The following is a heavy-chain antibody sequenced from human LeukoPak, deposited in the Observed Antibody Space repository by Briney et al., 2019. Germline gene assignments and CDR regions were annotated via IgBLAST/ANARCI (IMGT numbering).Heavy chain of an antibody. Sequence: GGSLRLSCAASGFTFSSSAMSWVRQAPGKGLEWVSAISGSGGSTYYADSVKGRFTISRDNSKNTLYLQMNSLRAEDTAVYYCASSSGWYYFDYWGQGTLVTVSS. V-gene: IGHV3-23*01. D-gene: IGHD6-19*01. CDR3: ASSSGWYYFDY. CDR1: GFTFSSSA. CDR2: ISGSGGST. J-gene: IGHJ4*02.